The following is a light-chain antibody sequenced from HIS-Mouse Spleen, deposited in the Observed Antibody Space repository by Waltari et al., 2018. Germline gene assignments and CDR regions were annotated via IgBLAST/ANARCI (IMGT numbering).Light chain of an antibody. CDR1: QSVSSY. CDR3: QQRSNWPLT. J-gene: IGKJ4*01. CDR2: DAS. Sequence: EIVLTQSPATLSLSPGERATLSCRASQSVSSYLAWYQPKPGQAPRLLIYDASNRATGIPARFSGSGSGTDFTLTISSLEPEDFAVYYCQQRSNWPLTFGGGTK. V-gene: IGKV3-11*01.